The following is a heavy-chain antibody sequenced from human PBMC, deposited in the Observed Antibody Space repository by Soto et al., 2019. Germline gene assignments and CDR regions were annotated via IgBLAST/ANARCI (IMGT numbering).Heavy chain of an antibody. CDR3: ASSNIAATGFYYYGMDV. CDR1: GGSISSGGYY. J-gene: IGHJ6*02. CDR2: IYYSGSI. Sequence: SETLSLTCTVSGGSISSGGYYWSWIRQHPGKGLEWIGYIYYSGSINYNPSLKSRVTISVDTSKNQFSLKLSSVTAADTAVYYCASSNIAATGFYYYGMDVWGRGTTVTVSS. V-gene: IGHV4-31*03. D-gene: IGHD6-13*01.